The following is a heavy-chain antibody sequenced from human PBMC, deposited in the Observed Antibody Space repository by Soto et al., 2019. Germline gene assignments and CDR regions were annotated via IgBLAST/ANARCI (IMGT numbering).Heavy chain of an antibody. J-gene: IGHJ3*02. CDR1: GFTFSNYA. CDR2: ISSNGGST. Sequence: PGGSLRLSCAASGFTFSNYAMHWVRQAPGKGLEYVSAISSNGGSTYYADSVKGRFTISRDNSKNTLYLQMSSLRAEDTAVYYCVKRSPIRLKDAFDIWGQGTMVTVSS. CDR3: VKRSPIRLKDAFDI. V-gene: IGHV3-64D*06. D-gene: IGHD3-10*01.